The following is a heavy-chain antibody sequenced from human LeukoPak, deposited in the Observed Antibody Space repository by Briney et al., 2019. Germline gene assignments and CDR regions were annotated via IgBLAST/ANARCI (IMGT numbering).Heavy chain of an antibody. Sequence: SETLSLTCTVSGGSISSGSYYWSWIRQPAGKGLEWIGSMYSSGSTYYNPSLKSRVTISVDTSKNQFSLKLSSVTAADTAVYYCARSGSGYLRYYFDYWGQGTLVTVSS. CDR2: MYSSGST. V-gene: IGHV4-39*07. J-gene: IGHJ4*02. D-gene: IGHD5-12*01. CDR1: GGSISSGSYY. CDR3: ARSGSGYLRYYFDY.